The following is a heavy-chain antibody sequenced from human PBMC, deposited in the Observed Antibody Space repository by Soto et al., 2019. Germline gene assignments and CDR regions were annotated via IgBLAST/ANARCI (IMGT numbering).Heavy chain of an antibody. CDR3: ASQEMATKNVDAFDI. CDR1: GYRFTSYW. V-gene: IGHV5-51*01. D-gene: IGHD5-12*01. Sequence: PGESLKISCKGFGYRFTSYWIGWVRQMPGKGLEWMGIIYPGDSDTRYSPSFQGQVTISADKSTSTAYLQWSSLKASDTAMYYCASQEMATKNVDAFDIWGQGTMVTVSS. CDR2: IYPGDSDT. J-gene: IGHJ3*02.